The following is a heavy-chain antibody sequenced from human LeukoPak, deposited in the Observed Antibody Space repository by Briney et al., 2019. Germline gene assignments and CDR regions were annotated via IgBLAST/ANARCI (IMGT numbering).Heavy chain of an antibody. J-gene: IGHJ4*02. D-gene: IGHD1-26*01. CDR3: ARNGGYGKFDY. V-gene: IGHV4-38-2*01. CDR1: GYSISSFYY. CDR2: IDHSGRT. Sequence: SETLSLTCAVSGYSISSFYYWGWIRRPPGKGVEWSGTIDHSGRTYNKPSLKSRVTLSVDTSKHHFSLNLRSVTAADTGFYYCARNGGYGKFDYWGQGTLATVSS.